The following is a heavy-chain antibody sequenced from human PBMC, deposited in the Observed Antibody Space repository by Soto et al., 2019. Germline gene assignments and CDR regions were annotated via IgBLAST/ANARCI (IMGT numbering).Heavy chain of an antibody. CDR2: ISAYNGNT. D-gene: IGHD2-2*01. CDR3: ARDPLIVVVPAAPDNWFDP. Sequence: QVQLVQSGAEVKKPGASVKVSCKASGYTFTSYGISWVRQAPGQGLEWMGWISAYNGNTNYAQKLQGRVTMTTDTSTSTAYMELRSLRSDDTAVYYCARDPLIVVVPAAPDNWFDPWGQGTLVTVSS. CDR1: GYTFTSYG. J-gene: IGHJ5*02. V-gene: IGHV1-18*01.